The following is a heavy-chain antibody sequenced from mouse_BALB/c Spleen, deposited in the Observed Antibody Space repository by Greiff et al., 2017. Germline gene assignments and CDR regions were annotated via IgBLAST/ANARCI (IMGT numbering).Heavy chain of an antibody. J-gene: IGHJ4*01. CDR2: ISTYYGNT. CDR3: AIYYDYDDAMDY. Sequence: VQLQQSGPELVRPGVSVKISCKGSGYTFPDYAMHWVKQSHAKSLEWIGVISTYYGNTNYNQKFKGKATMTVDKSSSTAYMELARLTSEDSAIYYCAIYYDYDDAMDYWGQGTSVTVSS. D-gene: IGHD2-4*01. CDR1: GYTFPDYA. V-gene: IGHV1-67*01.